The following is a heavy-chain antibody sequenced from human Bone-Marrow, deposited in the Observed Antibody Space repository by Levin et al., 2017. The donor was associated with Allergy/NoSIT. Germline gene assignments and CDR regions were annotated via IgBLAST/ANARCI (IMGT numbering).Heavy chain of an antibody. J-gene: IGHJ4*02. V-gene: IGHV3-23*01. D-gene: IGHD6-19*01. Sequence: GESLKISCAASGFTFSSYAMSWVRQAPGKGLEWVSSISGSGGSTYHADSVKGRFTISRDNSKNTLYLQMNSLRAEDTAVYYCAHEISGWYYFDYWGQGTLVTVSS. CDR2: ISGSGGST. CDR1: GFTFSSYA. CDR3: AHEISGWYYFDY.